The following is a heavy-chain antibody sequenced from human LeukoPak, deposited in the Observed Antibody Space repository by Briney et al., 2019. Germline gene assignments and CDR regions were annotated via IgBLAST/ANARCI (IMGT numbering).Heavy chain of an antibody. J-gene: IGHJ6*02. D-gene: IGHD2-2*01. Sequence: SVTLSLTCAVYGGSFSGYYWSWIRQPPGKGLEWIGEINHSGSTNYSPSLKSRVTISVDTSKNQFSLKLSSVTAADTAVYYCARGQGRGYCSSTSCYAPHYYYYGMDVWGQGTTVTVSS. CDR1: GGSFSGYY. CDR3: ARGQGRGYCSSTSCYAPHYYYYGMDV. V-gene: IGHV4-34*01. CDR2: INHSGST.